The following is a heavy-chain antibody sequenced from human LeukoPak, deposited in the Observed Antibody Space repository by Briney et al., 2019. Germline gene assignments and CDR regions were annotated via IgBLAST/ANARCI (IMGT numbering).Heavy chain of an antibody. CDR2: IYTSGST. Sequence: KPSETLSLTCTVSGGSISSYYWSWIRQPAGKGLEWIGRIYTSGSTNYNPSLKSRVTMSVDTSKNQFSLKLSSVTAADTAVYYCARGRDIVVVPAAKRYYYYYMDVWGKGTTVTVSS. CDR3: ARGRDIVVVPAAKRYYYYYMDV. V-gene: IGHV4-4*07. J-gene: IGHJ6*03. D-gene: IGHD2-2*01. CDR1: GGSISSYY.